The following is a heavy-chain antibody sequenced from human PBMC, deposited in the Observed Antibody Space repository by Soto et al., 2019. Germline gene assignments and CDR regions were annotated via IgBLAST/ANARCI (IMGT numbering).Heavy chain of an antibody. V-gene: IGHV3-30-3*01. CDR3: ARDPYNAAFFDY. CDR1: GFTFSSYA. Sequence: QVQLVESGGGVVQPGRSLRLSCAASGFTFSSYAMHWVRQAPGKGLEWVAVISYDGSNKYYADSVKGRFTISRDNSKNTLYLQMNSLRAEDTAVYYCARDPYNAAFFDYWGRGTLVTVSS. J-gene: IGHJ4*02. D-gene: IGHD6-13*01. CDR2: ISYDGSNK.